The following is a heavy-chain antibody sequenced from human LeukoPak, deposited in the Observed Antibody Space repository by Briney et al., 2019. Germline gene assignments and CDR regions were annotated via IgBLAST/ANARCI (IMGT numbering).Heavy chain of an antibody. J-gene: IGHJ4*02. Sequence: GGSLRLSCAASGIAFSSYWMHWVRQAPGKGLVWVSRINSDESSTSYADSVKGRFTISRDNAKNTLYLQMNSLRAEDTAVYYCARFLLYGGDRYFDYWGQGTLVTVSS. CDR3: ARFLLYGGDRYFDY. CDR1: GIAFSSYW. V-gene: IGHV3-74*01. CDR2: INSDESST. D-gene: IGHD4-23*01.